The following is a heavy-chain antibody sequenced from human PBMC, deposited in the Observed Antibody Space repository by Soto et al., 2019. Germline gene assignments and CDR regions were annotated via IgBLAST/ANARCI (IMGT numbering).Heavy chain of an antibody. V-gene: IGHV1-18*01. J-gene: IGHJ4*02. Sequence: QVQLVQSGAEVKKPGASVKVSCKASGYTFTNYGFSWVRQAPGQGLEWMGWISAYNGNTNYPQKLQGRVTMTTDTSTSTAYMALRSLRSHGTTVYYCARDLAAAGPFDCWGQGTLVTVSS. CDR3: ARDLAAAGPFDC. D-gene: IGHD6-13*01. CDR2: ISAYNGNT. CDR1: GYTFTNYG.